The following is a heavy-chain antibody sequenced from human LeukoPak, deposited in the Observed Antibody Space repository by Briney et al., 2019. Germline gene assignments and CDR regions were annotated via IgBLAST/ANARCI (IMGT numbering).Heavy chain of an antibody. D-gene: IGHD2-2*01. CDR1: GDSVSSNSAA. J-gene: IGHJ6*02. CDR2: TYYRSKWYN. V-gene: IGHV6-1*01. Sequence: SQTLSLTCAISGDSVSSNSAAWNWIRQSPSRGLEWLGRTYYRSKWYNDSAVSVKSRITINPDTPKNQFSLQLNSVTPEDTAVYYCAREDIVVVPAARLYYYYYYGMDVWGQGTTVTVSS. CDR3: AREDIVVVPAARLYYYYYYGMDV.